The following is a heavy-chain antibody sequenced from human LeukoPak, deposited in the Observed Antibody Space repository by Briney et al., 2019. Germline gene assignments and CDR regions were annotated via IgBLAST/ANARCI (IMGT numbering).Heavy chain of an antibody. CDR2: INHSGST. J-gene: IGHJ4*02. CDR3: ARGRKRYSSSWRPPAYFDY. V-gene: IGHV4-34*01. CDR1: GGSFSGYY. D-gene: IGHD6-13*01. Sequence: SETLSLTCAVYGGSFSGYYWSWIRQPPGKGLEWIGEINHSGSTNYNPSLKSRVTVSVDTSKNQFSLKLSSVTAADTAVYYRARGRKRYSSSWRPPAYFDYWGQGTLVTVSS.